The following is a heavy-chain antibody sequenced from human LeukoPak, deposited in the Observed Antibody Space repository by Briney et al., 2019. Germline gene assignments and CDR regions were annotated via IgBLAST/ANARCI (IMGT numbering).Heavy chain of an antibody. CDR3: ARGVLEWSYYYYYGMDV. Sequence: PSETLSLTCAVSGGSISSGGYSWSWIRQPPGKGLEWIGYIYHSGSTYYNPSLKSRVTISVDRSKNQFSLKLSSVTAADTAVYYCARGVLEWSYYYYYGMDVWGQGITVTVSS. D-gene: IGHD3-3*01. V-gene: IGHV4-30-2*01. J-gene: IGHJ6*02. CDR2: IYHSGST. CDR1: GGSISSGGYS.